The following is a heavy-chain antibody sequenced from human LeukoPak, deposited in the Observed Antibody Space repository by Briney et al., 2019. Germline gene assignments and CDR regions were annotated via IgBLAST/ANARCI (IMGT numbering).Heavy chain of an antibody. V-gene: IGHV3-30-3*01. Sequence: GGSLRLSCAASGFTFSSYAMHWVRQAPGKGLEWVAVISYDGSNKYYADSVKGRFTTSRDNSKNTLYLQMNSLRAEDTAVYYCARDRVRGTGTIGYWGQGTLVTVSS. D-gene: IGHD1-1*01. CDR1: GFTFSSYA. CDR2: ISYDGSNK. CDR3: ARDRVRGTGTIGY. J-gene: IGHJ4*02.